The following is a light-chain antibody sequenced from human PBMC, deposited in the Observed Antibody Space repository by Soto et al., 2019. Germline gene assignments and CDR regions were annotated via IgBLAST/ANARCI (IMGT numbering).Light chain of an antibody. V-gene: IGLV1-44*01. CDR3: AVWDDTLKAVV. Sequence: QSVVTQPPSASGTPGQRVTISCSGSSSNVGSNTVDWYQLLPGTAPKLIIYHNNQRPSGVPDRLSGSKSGTSASLAISGLQSEDEADYYCAVWDDTLKAVVFGGGTKLTVL. CDR2: HNN. CDR1: SSNVGSNT. J-gene: IGLJ2*01.